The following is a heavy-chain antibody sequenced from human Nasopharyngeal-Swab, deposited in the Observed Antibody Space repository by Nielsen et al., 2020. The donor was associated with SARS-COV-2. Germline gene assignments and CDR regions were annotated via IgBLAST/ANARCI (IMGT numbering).Heavy chain of an antibody. J-gene: IGHJ4*02. CDR3: AREIWSGSFLDY. V-gene: IGHV3-11*01. Sequence: GESLKISCEASGFTFSDYYMSWIRQAPGKGLEWVSYISSSGSTIYYADSVKGRFTISRDNAKNSLYLQMNSLRAEDTAVYYCAREIWSGSFLDYWGQGTLVTVSS. CDR2: ISSSGSTI. CDR1: GFTFSDYY. D-gene: IGHD1-26*01.